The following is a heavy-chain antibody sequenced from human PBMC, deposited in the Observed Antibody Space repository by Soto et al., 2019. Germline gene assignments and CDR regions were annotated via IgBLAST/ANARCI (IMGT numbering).Heavy chain of an antibody. V-gene: IGHV3-23*01. Sequence: GGSLRLSCAASGFTFSSYAMSWVRQAPGKGLEWVSAISGSGGSTYYAGSVKGRFTISRDNSKNTLYLQMNSLRAEDTAVYYCATKTVAGRVHWGQGTLVTVSS. CDR3: ATKTVAGRVH. D-gene: IGHD6-19*01. J-gene: IGHJ1*01. CDR2: ISGSGGST. CDR1: GFTFSSYA.